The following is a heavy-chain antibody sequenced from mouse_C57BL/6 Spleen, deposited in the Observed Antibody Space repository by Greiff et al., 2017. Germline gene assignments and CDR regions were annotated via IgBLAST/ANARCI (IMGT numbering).Heavy chain of an antibody. J-gene: IGHJ1*03. V-gene: IGHV1-52*01. Sequence: QVQLQQPGAELVRPGSSVKLSCKASGYTFTSYWMHWVKQRPIQGLEWIGNIDPSDSETHYNQKFKDKATLTVDKSSSTAYMQLSSLTSEDSAVYYGARGYGSSLSYGYFDVWGTGTTVTVSS. CDR2: IDPSDSET. CDR1: GYTFTSYW. CDR3: ARGYGSSLSYGYFDV. D-gene: IGHD1-1*01.